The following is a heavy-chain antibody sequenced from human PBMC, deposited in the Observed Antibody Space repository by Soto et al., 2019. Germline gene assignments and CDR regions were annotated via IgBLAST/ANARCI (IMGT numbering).Heavy chain of an antibody. D-gene: IGHD3-9*01. CDR1: GFSVYGNY. CDR3: ARGFYFDV. CDR2: IYAYSAGTT. Sequence: DVQLVESGGGLIQPGGSLRLSCAISGFSVYGNYMSWVRQAPGKGLEWVSVIYAYSAGTTVYAESVRGRFTISRDTSKNTVDLQMNGLGAEDSAVYYCARGFYFDVWGRGTLVSVSS. J-gene: IGHJ4*02. V-gene: IGHV3-53*01.